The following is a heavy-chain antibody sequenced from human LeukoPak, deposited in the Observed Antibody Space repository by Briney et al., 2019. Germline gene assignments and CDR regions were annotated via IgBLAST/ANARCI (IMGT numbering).Heavy chain of an antibody. CDR2: FYLGESAP. V-gene: IGHV5-51*01. J-gene: IGHJ4*02. D-gene: IGHD3-22*01. Sequence: GESLKISCKGSGYTFTNYWIGWVRQMPGRGLEWLGIFYLGESAPRYSTSFQSQVTISADKSMSTAYLQWSSLKASDTAMYYCARRSGTYFVTTGYLYFFDYWGQGTLVTVSS. CDR1: GYTFTNYW. CDR3: ARRSGTYFVTTGYLYFFDY.